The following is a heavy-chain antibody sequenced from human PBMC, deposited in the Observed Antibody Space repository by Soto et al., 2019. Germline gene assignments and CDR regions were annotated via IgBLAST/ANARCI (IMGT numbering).Heavy chain of an antibody. J-gene: IGHJ3*02. CDR2: IIPIFGTA. CDR1: GGTFSSYA. D-gene: IGHD3-3*01. CDR3: ASRRSWSGHFDI. Sequence: QVQLVQSGAEVKKPGSSVKVSCKASGGTFSSYAISWVRQAPGQGLEWMGGIIPIFGTANYAQRFQGRVTITADESTSTANMELSSLRSEDTAVYYCASRRSWSGHFDIWGQGTMVTVSS. V-gene: IGHV1-69*01.